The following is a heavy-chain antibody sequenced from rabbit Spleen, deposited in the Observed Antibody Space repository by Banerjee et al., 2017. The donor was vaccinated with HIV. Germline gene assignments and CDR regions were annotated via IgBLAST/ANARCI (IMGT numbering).Heavy chain of an antibody. CDR2: IWTASDTT. CDR3: ARAGLGDYATALNL. J-gene: IGHJ4*01. V-gene: IGHV1S40*01. D-gene: IGHD2-1*01. CDR1: GFSFSNYY. Sequence: QSLEESGESLVKPGASLTLTCTASGFSFSNYYMCWVRQAPGKGLERIACIWTASDTTYYASWAKGRLTISKTSSTTVTLQMTSLTAADTATYFCARAGLGDYATALNLWGPGTLVTVS.